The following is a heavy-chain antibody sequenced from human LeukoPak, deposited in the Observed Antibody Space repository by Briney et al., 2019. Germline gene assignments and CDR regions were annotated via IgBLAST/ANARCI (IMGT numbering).Heavy chain of an antibody. CDR2: INHSGST. Sequence: TSETLSLTCAVYGGSFSGYYWSWIRQPPGKGLEWIGEINHSGSTNYNPSLKSRVTISVDTSKNQFSLKLSSVTAADTAVYYCARGVMVRGVIPVYPTNYHYYMDVWGKGTTVTVSS. V-gene: IGHV4-34*01. J-gene: IGHJ6*03. CDR1: GGSFSGYY. D-gene: IGHD3-10*01. CDR3: ARGVMVRGVIPVYPTNYHYYMDV.